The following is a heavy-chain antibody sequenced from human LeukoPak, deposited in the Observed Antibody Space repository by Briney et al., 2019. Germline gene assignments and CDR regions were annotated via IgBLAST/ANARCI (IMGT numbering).Heavy chain of an antibody. V-gene: IGHV3-23*01. CDR3: ARVRKEWELPLGY. J-gene: IGHJ4*02. D-gene: IGHD1-26*01. CDR1: GFTFSSYG. Sequence: PGGSLRLSCAASGFTFSSYGMSWVRQAPGKGLEWVSAISGSGGSTYYADSVKGRFTISRDNSKNTLSLQMNSLRVEDTAVYYCARVRKEWELPLGYWGQGTLVTVSS. CDR2: ISGSGGST.